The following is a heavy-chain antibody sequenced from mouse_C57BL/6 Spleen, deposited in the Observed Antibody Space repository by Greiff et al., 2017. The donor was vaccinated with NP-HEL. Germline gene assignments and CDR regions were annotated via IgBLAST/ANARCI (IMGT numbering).Heavy chain of an antibody. CDR1: GYTFTSYW. CDR2: IDPSDSET. D-gene: IGHD1-1*01. CDR3: ASPYYYGSSLGY. Sequence: QVHVKQPGAELVRPGSSVKLSCKASGYTFTSYWMHWVKQRPIQGLEWIGNIDPSDSETHYNQKFKDKATLTVDKSSSTAYMQLSSLTSEDSAVYYCASPYYYGSSLGYWGQGTTLTVSS. V-gene: IGHV1-52*01. J-gene: IGHJ2*01.